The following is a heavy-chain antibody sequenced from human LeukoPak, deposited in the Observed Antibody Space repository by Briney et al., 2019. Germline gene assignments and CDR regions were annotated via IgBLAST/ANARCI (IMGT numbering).Heavy chain of an antibody. Sequence: PSGTLSLTCTVSGYSISSAYWSWIRQPPGKGLEWIGSIYHSGSTFYNPSLKSRVTMSVDTSSNQFSLKLTSVTAADTAVYYCARWMDYWGQGTLVTVSS. CDR3: ARWMDY. CDR1: GYSISSAY. J-gene: IGHJ4*02. CDR2: IYHSGST. D-gene: IGHD2-2*03. V-gene: IGHV4-38-2*02.